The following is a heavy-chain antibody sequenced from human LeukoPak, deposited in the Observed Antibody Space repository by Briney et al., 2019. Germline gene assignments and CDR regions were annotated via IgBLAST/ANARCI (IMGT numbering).Heavy chain of an antibody. CDR2: ISSDGTDL. D-gene: IGHD6-25*01. V-gene: IGHV3-74*03. CDR1: GFTFSRSW. J-gene: IGHJ4*02. Sequence: PGGSLRLSCAASGFTFSRSWMHWVRQSPEKGLVWVSRISSDGTDLTCADSVRGRFTISRDNAKNTLYLQMNSLRAEDTAVYYCARDQGGSGPTTYDHWGQGTLVTVSS. CDR3: ARDQGGSGPTTYDH.